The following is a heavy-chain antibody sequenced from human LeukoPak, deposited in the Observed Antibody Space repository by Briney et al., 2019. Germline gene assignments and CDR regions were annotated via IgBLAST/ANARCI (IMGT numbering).Heavy chain of an antibody. Sequence: GGSLRLSCAASGFTFSRNWMTWVRQPAGKGLEWVANIKQDGSEQYYADSVKGRFTISGDNAKNSLYLQMNSPRAEDTAVYYCARDLSEYPYPEVTLDYWGQGTLVTVSS. V-gene: IGHV3-7*01. CDR2: IKQDGSEQ. CDR1: GFTFSRNW. J-gene: IGHJ4*02. CDR3: ARDLSEYPYPEVTLDY. D-gene: IGHD2-15*01.